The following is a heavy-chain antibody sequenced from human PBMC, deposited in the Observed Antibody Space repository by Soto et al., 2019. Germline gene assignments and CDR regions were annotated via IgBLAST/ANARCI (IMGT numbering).Heavy chain of an antibody. CDR1: GDSVSSGRYY. J-gene: IGHJ3*01. CDR3: ARDLMTFLGYGYYYDAYDL. D-gene: IGHD5-12*01. V-gene: IGHV4-61*01. Sequence: QVQLQESGPGLVMPSETLSLTCTVSGDSVSSGRYYWSWIRQPPGKGLEWIGHIYASGSANYNAYLKSRGNIAMDTSKNQFSLRLSSVTAADTAVYYCARDLMTFLGYGYYYDAYDLWGQGAMVTVSS. CDR2: IYASGSA.